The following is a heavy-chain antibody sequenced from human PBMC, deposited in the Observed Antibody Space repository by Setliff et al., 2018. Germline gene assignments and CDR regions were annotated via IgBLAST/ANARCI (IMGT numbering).Heavy chain of an antibody. CDR2: INPNSGGT. CDR3: ARAQSWSGGPYYFDN. J-gene: IGHJ4*02. V-gene: IGHV1-2*04. Sequence: GASVKVSCKASGYTFTGYYMHWVRQAPGQGLEWMGWINPNSGGTNYAQKFQGWVTMTRDTSISTAYMDLSSPRFEDTAVYYCARAQSWSGGPYYFDNWGQGTLVTVSS. D-gene: IGHD3-3*01. CDR1: GYTFTGYY.